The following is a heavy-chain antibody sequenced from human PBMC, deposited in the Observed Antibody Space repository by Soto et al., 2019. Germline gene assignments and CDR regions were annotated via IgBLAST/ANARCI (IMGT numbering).Heavy chain of an antibody. J-gene: IGHJ4*01. CDR2: ININRGDV. V-gene: IGHV1-18*04. Sequence: QVHLVQSVSEVKTPGASVKVSCQASGHTSTHNGISWVRRAPGQGLEWMGWININRGDVNHAPKFQGRVTLTTDTSTNTAYLELRSLRIDDTGVYFCATDDMNRGRFDYWGHGTRVSVSS. CDR3: ATDDMNRGRFDY. CDR1: GHTSTHNG. D-gene: IGHD1-1*01.